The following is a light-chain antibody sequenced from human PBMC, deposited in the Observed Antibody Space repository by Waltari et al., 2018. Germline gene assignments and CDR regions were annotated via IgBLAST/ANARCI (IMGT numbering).Light chain of an antibody. CDR1: ALPKHY. J-gene: IGLJ2*01. Sequence: SYELTQPPSVSVSPGQTARITCSGDALPKHYAFWYQQKPGQAPLLVTYKDTERPSGIPDRFSGSSSGTTVTLTVSGVQAEDEADYYCQSGDSTSTHVVFGGGTKLTVL. V-gene: IGLV3-25*03. CDR2: KDT. CDR3: QSGDSTSTHVV.